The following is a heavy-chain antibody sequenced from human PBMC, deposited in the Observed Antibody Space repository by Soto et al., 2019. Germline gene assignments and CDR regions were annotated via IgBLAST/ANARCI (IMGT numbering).Heavy chain of an antibody. CDR3: ARVGRYCTGGSCFFSAFDI. V-gene: IGHV4-34*01. CDR2: IYHSGRT. J-gene: IGHJ3*02. D-gene: IGHD2-15*01. CDR1: GGSLSGSY. Sequence: QVQLQQWGAGLLKPSETLSLTCAVFGGSLSGSYWSWIRQPPGKGLESIGEIYHSGRTNYSPSLKSRVTISLDTPKNQFSLKLASVPAADTAVYYCARVGRYCTGGSCFFSAFDIWGQGTMVTVSS.